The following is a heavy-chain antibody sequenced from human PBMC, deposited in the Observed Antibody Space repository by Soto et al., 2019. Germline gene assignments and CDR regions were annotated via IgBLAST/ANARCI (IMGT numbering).Heavy chain of an antibody. Sequence: EVQLVESGGGLVQPGGSLRLSCAASGFTFSSHWMTWVRQAPGKGLEWVANIHPDGSAQHYVDSVRGRFTISRDNTKNSLYLQMNGLRAEDTAVYYCAKDRMNHNSVWDPFDIWGQGTMVTVSS. D-gene: IGHD2-15*01. J-gene: IGHJ3*02. CDR3: AKDRMNHNSVWDPFDI. CDR2: IHPDGSAQ. CDR1: GFTFSSHW. V-gene: IGHV3-7*03.